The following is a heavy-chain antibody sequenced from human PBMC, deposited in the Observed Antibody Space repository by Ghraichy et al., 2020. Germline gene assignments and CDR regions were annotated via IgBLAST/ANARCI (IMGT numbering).Heavy chain of an antibody. J-gene: IGHJ6*02. CDR3: ARDGKYYDFWSGYTNYRYYGMDV. CDR1: GGTFSSYA. CDR2: IIPIFGTA. D-gene: IGHD3-3*01. Sequence: SVKVSCKASGGTFSSYAISWVRQAPGQGLEWMGGIIPIFGTANYAQKFQGRVTITADESTSTAYMELSSLRSEDTAVYYCARDGKYYDFWSGYTNYRYYGMDVWGQGTTVTVSS. V-gene: IGHV1-69*13.